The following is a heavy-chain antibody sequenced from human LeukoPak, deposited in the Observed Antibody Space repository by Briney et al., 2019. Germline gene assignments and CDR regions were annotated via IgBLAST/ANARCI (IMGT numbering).Heavy chain of an antibody. CDR3: ARGGIAVAGQKFDY. Sequence: SETLSLTCAVYGGSFSGYYWSWIRQPPGKGLEWIGEINHSGSTNYNPSLKSRVTISVATSKHQFSLKLSCVAAADTAVYYCARGGIAVAGQKFDYWGQGTLVTVSS. CDR1: GGSFSGYY. J-gene: IGHJ4*02. CDR2: INHSGST. V-gene: IGHV4-34*01. D-gene: IGHD6-19*01.